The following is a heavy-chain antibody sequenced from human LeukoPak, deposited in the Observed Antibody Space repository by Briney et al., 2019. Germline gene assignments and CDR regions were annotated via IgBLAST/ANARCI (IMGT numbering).Heavy chain of an antibody. D-gene: IGHD6-13*01. Sequence: ASVKVSCKASGGTFSSYAISWVRQAPGQGLEWMGWISAYNGNTNHAQKFQGRVTMTTDTSTSTAYMELRSLRSDDTAVYYCARAIAAAATGDYWGQGTLVTVSS. CDR3: ARAIAAAATGDY. J-gene: IGHJ4*02. V-gene: IGHV1-18*01. CDR2: ISAYNGNT. CDR1: GGTFSSYA.